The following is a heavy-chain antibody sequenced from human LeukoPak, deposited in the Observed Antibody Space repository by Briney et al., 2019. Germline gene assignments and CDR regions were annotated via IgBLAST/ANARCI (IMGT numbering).Heavy chain of an antibody. V-gene: IGHV4-61*02. CDR3: ARFTSLVDY. CDR1: GGSISSGSYY. Sequence: PSQTLSLTCTVSGGSISSGSYYWSWIRQPAGKGLEWIERIYTSGSTNYNPSLKSRVTISVDTSKNQFSLKLSSVTAADTAVYYCARFTSLVDYWGQGTLVTVSS. CDR2: IYTSGST. J-gene: IGHJ4*02. D-gene: IGHD2-2*01.